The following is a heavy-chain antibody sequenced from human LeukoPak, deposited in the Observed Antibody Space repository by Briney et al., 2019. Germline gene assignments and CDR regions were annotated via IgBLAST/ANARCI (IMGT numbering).Heavy chain of an antibody. D-gene: IGHD3-22*01. CDR3: ARVYYDSQLGFFYDY. Sequence: GGSLRLSCAASGFAFSSYAMSWVRQAPGRGLEWVSVISASGSTTSHADSVKGRFTVSRDNSKNTLYLQMNSLRAEDTAVYYGARVYYDSQLGFFYDYWGQGPLAPVPS. V-gene: IGHV3-23*01. J-gene: IGHJ4*02. CDR1: GFAFSSYA. CDR2: ISASGSTT.